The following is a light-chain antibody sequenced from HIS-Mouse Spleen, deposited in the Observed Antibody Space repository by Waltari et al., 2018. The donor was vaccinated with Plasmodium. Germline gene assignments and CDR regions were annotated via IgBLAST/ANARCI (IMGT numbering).Light chain of an antibody. J-gene: IGLJ3*02. CDR1: RRDVGGYNY. V-gene: IGLV2-11*01. CDR2: DVS. CDR3: CSYAGSYTWV. Sequence: QSALTQPRPVSGSPGQSVTISCPGTRRDVGGYNYVSWYQQHPGKAPKLMIYDVSKRPSGVPDRFSGSKSGNTASLTISGLQAEDEADYYCCSYAGSYTWVFGGGTKLTVL.